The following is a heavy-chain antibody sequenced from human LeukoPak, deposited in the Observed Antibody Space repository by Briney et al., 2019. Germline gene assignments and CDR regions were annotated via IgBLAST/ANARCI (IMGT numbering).Heavy chain of an antibody. Sequence: QPGRSLRLSCAASGFTFSSYAMHWVRQAPGKGLEWVAVISYDGSNKYYADSVKGRFTISRDNSKNTLYLQMNSLRAEDTAVYYCAREPRSYYVYYFDYWGQGTLVTVSS. V-gene: IGHV3-30-3*01. J-gene: IGHJ4*02. CDR1: GFTFSSYA. CDR3: AREPRSYYVYYFDY. D-gene: IGHD1-26*01. CDR2: ISYDGSNK.